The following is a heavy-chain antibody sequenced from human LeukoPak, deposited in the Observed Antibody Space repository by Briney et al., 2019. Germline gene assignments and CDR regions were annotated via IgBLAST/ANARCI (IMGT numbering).Heavy chain of an antibody. D-gene: IGHD4-11*01. CDR3: ASEKDYSNPTFDY. CDR2: INHSGST. V-gene: IGHV4-34*01. Sequence: PSETLSLTCAVYGGSFSGYYWSWIRQPPGKGLEWIGEINHSGSTNYNPSLKSRVTTSVDTSKNQFSLKLSSVTAADTAVYYCASEKDYSNPTFDYWGQGTLVTVSS. J-gene: IGHJ4*02. CDR1: GGSFSGYY.